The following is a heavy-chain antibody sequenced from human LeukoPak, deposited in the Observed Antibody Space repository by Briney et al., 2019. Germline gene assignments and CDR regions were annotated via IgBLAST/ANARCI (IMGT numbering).Heavy chain of an antibody. V-gene: IGHV3-30*01. CDR2: ISYDGSNK. D-gene: IGHD5-18*01. CDR3: ARDRSQRAYSYGPDGE. CDR1: GFTFSSYA. J-gene: IGHJ4*02. Sequence: GGSLRLSCAAPGFTFSSYAIHWVRQAPGKGLEWVAVISYDGSNKYYADSVKGRFTISRDNSKNTLYLQINSLRGEDTAVYYCARDRSQRAYSYGPDGEWGQGTLVTVYS.